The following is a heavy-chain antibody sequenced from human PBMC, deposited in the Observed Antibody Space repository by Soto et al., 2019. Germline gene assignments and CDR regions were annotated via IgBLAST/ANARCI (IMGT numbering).Heavy chain of an antibody. CDR2: ISYDGSNK. Sequence: HPGGSLRLSCAASGFTFSSYAMHWVRQAPGKGLEWVAVISYDGSNKYYADSVKGRFTISRDNSKNTLYLQMNSLRAEDTAVYYCARGMVGATTLSYFQHWGQGTLVTVSS. V-gene: IGHV3-30-3*01. D-gene: IGHD1-26*01. CDR3: ARGMVGATTLSYFQH. CDR1: GFTFSSYA. J-gene: IGHJ1*01.